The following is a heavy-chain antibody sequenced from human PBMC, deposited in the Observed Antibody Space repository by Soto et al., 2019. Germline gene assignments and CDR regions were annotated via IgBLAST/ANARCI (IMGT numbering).Heavy chain of an antibody. CDR1: GDSISSGDYY. CDR2: ISYGGST. V-gene: IGHV4-30-4*01. Sequence: GPGPVPPSETLSLTCTVSGDSISSGDYYWSWIRQPPGKGLEWIGYISYGGSTYYNPSLKIPVIISVDTSKNRFSLKLSSVTAADTAVYYCARDRTAAEAFDIWGQGTMVTVSS. D-gene: IGHD6-13*01. CDR3: ARDRTAAEAFDI. J-gene: IGHJ3*02.